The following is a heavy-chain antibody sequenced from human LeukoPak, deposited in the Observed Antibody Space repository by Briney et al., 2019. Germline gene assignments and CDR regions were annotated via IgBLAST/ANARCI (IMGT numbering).Heavy chain of an antibody. Sequence: SETLSLTCTVSGGSISSSSYYWGWIRQPPGKRLEWIGSIYYSGSTYYNPSLKSRVTISVDTSKNQFSPKLSSVTAADTAVYYCARHRLVVPPNNWFDPWGQGTLVTVSS. D-gene: IGHD2-2*01. CDR3: ARHRLVVPPNNWFDP. CDR2: IYYSGST. J-gene: IGHJ5*02. V-gene: IGHV4-39*01. CDR1: GGSISSSSYY.